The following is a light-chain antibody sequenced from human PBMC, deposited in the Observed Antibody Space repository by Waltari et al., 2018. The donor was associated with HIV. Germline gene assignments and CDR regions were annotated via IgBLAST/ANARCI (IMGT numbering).Light chain of an antibody. Sequence: QSALTQPASVSGSPGQSITISCTGTSSDVGGYNYVSGYQQHPGKAPKLMIYDVSNRSAVVSNRLSGSKAGNTASVTISGLHADDEADYYCSSYTSSSTRGFGTGTSVPVL. CDR1: SSDVGGYNY. J-gene: IGLJ1*01. CDR2: DVS. CDR3: SSYTSSSTRG. V-gene: IGLV2-14*01.